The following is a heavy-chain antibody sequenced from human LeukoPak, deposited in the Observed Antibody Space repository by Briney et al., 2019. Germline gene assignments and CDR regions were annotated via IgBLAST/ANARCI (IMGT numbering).Heavy chain of an antibody. J-gene: IGHJ4*02. Sequence: GASVKVSCKASGYTFTSYGISWVRQAPGQGLEWMGWISAYNGNTNYAQKLQGRVTMTTDTSTSTAYMELRSLRSDDTAVYYCARADPVLRFLEWLFDYWGQGTLVTVSS. V-gene: IGHV1-18*01. CDR2: ISAYNGNT. CDR3: ARADPVLRFLEWLFDY. D-gene: IGHD3-3*01. CDR1: GYTFTSYG.